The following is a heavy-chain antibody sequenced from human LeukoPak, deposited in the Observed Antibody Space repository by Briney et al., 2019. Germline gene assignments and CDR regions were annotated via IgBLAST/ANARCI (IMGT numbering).Heavy chain of an antibody. CDR1: GSSISSGGYS. Sequence: SETLSLTCAVSGSSISSGGYSWSWIRQPPGKGLEWIGYIYHSGSTYYNPSLKSRVTISVDRSKNQFSLKLSSVTAADTAVYYCARGEYYYDSSGYLIRDWGQGTLVTVSS. CDR2: IYHSGST. V-gene: IGHV4-30-2*01. J-gene: IGHJ4*02. D-gene: IGHD3-22*01. CDR3: ARGEYYYDSSGYLIRD.